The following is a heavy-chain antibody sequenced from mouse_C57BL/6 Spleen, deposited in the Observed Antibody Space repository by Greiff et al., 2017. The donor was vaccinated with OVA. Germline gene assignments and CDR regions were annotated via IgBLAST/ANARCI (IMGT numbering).Heavy chain of an antibody. CDR3: AREESSGHVSYAMDY. CDR2: INPNYGTT. D-gene: IGHD3-2*02. Sequence: EVKLQESGPELVKPGASVKISCKASGYSFTDYNMNWVKQSNGKSLEWIGVINPNYGTTSYNQKFKGKATLTVDQSSSTAYMQLNSLTSEDSAVYYCAREESSGHVSYAMDYWGQGTSVTVSS. J-gene: IGHJ4*01. CDR1: GYSFTDYN. V-gene: IGHV1-39*01.